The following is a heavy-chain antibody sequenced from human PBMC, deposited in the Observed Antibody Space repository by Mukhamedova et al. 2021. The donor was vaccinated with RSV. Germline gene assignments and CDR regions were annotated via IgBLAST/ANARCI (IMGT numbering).Heavy chain of an antibody. CDR2: ISGGGDAT. V-gene: IGHV3-23*01. J-gene: IGHJ5*02. D-gene: IGHD1-7*01. Sequence: VRQAPGKGLEWVSSISGGGDATNYLDSVKGRFTVSRDNSRNTLSLQMNSLRAEDTAVYYCAKVLPQTHPGNWNYDVHGFDSWGQG. CDR3: AKVLPQTHPGNWNYDVHGFDS.